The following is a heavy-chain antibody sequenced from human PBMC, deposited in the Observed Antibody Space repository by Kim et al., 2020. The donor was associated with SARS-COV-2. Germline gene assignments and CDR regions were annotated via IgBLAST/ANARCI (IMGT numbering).Heavy chain of an antibody. J-gene: IGHJ4*02. CDR2: ISYDGSNK. Sequence: GGSLRLSCAASGFTFSSYAMHWVRQAPGKGLEWVAVISYDGSNKYYADSVKGRFTISRDNSKNTLYLQMNSLRAEDTAVYYCARGKGQWLVRSPYFDYWGQGTLVTVSS. V-gene: IGHV3-30*04. CDR1: GFTFSSYA. CDR3: ARGKGQWLVRSPYFDY. D-gene: IGHD6-19*01.